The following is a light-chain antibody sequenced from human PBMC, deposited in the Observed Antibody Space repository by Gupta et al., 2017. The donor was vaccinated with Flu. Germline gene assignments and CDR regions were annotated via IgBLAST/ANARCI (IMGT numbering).Light chain of an antibody. Sequence: ELVLTQSPATLSLSPGERATLSRRASQSVSSYLAWYQQKPGQAPRLLIYDASNRATGIPARFSGSGSGTDFTLTISSLEPEDFAVYYCQQPSAFGGGTKVEIK. J-gene: IGKJ4*01. CDR1: QSVSSY. CDR3: QQPSA. CDR2: DAS. V-gene: IGKV3-11*01.